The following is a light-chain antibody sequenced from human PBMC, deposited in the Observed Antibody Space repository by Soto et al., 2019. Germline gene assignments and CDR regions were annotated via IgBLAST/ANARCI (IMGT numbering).Light chain of an antibody. CDR1: QSVSSY. J-gene: IGKJ5*01. CDR3: QQRSNWPPII. CDR2: DAS. V-gene: IGKV3-11*01. Sequence: EIVLTQSPATLSLSPGERATLSCRASQSVSSYLAWYQQKPGQAPRLLIYDASNRATGIPARFSGSWSGTDFTLTISSLEPEDFAVYYCQQRSNWPPIIFGQGTRLELK.